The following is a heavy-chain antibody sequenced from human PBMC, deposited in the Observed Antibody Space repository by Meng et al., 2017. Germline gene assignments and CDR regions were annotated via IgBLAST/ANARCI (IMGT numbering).Heavy chain of an antibody. V-gene: IGHV1-69*01. CDR2: IIPIFGTA. J-gene: IGHJ5*02. Sequence: QGRLVQSGAGVKKPGYSVKVSRKASGGTFSSYAISWVRQAPGQGLEWMGGIIPIFGTANYAQKFQGRVTITADESTSTAYMELSSLRSEDTAVYYCARDYGDYAWIAKRWFDPWGQGTLVTVSS. CDR3: ARDYGDYAWIAKRWFDP. CDR1: GGTFSSYA. D-gene: IGHD4-17*01.